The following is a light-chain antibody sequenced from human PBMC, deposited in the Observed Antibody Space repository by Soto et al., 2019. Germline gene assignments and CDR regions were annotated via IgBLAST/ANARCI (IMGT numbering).Light chain of an antibody. CDR2: STD. CDR3: AAWDDNLNGPV. V-gene: IGLV1-44*01. CDR1: NSNIGRNT. Sequence: QAVVTQPPSASGTPGQRVTLSCSGSNSNIGRNTVNWYRQLPGTAPKLLVFSTDQRPSGVRDRFSGSKSGTSASLAISGLQSEDEAEYYCAAWDDNLNGPVFGGGTQLTVL. J-gene: IGLJ7*01.